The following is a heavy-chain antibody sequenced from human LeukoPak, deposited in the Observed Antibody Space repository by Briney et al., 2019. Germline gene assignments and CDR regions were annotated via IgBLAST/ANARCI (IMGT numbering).Heavy chain of an antibody. Sequence: GRSMRFSCAASGLAFISYAMGSLGEGPGKGLEWVSAISGSGGSTYYADSVKGRFTISRDNSKNTLYLQMNSLRAEDTAVYYCARSSTSCFDYWGQGTLVTVSS. V-gene: IGHV3-23*01. CDR2: ISGSGGST. J-gene: IGHJ4*02. CDR1: GLAFISYA. CDR3: ARSSTSCFDY. D-gene: IGHD2-2*01.